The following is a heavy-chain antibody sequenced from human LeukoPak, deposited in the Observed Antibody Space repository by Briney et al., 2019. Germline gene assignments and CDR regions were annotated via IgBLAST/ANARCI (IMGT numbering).Heavy chain of an antibody. Sequence: SETLSLTCTVSGGSISSSSYYWGWIRQPPGKGLEWIGSMFYSGSTYYNPSLKSRVTISVDTSKNQFSLKLSSVTAADTAVYYCARGYWFYFDYWGQGTLVTVSS. V-gene: IGHV4-39*01. J-gene: IGHJ4*02. CDR1: GGSISSSSYY. D-gene: IGHD2-8*02. CDR3: ARGYWFYFDY. CDR2: MFYSGST.